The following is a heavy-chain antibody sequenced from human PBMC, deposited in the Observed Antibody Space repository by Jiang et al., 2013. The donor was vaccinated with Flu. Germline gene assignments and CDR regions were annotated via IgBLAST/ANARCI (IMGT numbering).Heavy chain of an antibody. CDR1: GYTFINSY. D-gene: IGHD4-23*01. CDR2: INPSGGST. J-gene: IGHJ4*02. CDR3: ARVTPYGGNSWDY. Sequence: SGYTFINSYMHWVRQAPGQGLEWMGIINPSGGSTSYAQKFQGRVTMTRDTSTSTVYMELSSLRSEDTAVYYCARVTPYGGNSWDYWGQGTLVTVSS. V-gene: IGHV1-46*01.